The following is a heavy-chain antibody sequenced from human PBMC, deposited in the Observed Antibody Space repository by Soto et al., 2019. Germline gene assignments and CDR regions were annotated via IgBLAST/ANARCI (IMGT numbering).Heavy chain of an antibody. D-gene: IGHD4-17*01. CDR3: ARDYGATPGLHFDY. CDR2: TSYDGSSK. V-gene: IGHV3-30-3*01. CDR1: GFTFNNYA. J-gene: IGHJ4*02. Sequence: PGGSLRLSCAASGFTFNNYAVHWARQAPGKGLEWVAVTSYDGSSKYYADSVKGRFTISRDNSKNTLYLQMNSLRAEDTAVYYCARDYGATPGLHFDYWGQGTLVTVSS.